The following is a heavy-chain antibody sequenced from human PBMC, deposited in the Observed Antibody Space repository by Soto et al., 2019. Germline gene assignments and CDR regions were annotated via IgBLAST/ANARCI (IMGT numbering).Heavy chain of an antibody. Sequence: QVQLQESGPGLVKPSETLSLTCTVSGGSISSYYWSWIRQPPGKGLEWIGYIYYSGSTNYNPSLKSXFTISVDTSKNQFSLKLSSVTAADTAVYYCARYCGGDCYYDYWGQGTLVTVSS. J-gene: IGHJ4*02. V-gene: IGHV4-59*01. CDR3: ARYCGGDCYYDY. CDR1: GGSISSYY. D-gene: IGHD2-21*02. CDR2: IYYSGST.